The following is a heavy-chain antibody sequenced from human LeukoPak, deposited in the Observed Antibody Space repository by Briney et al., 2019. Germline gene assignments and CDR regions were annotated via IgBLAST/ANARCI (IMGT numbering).Heavy chain of an antibody. D-gene: IGHD2-21*02. CDR1: GFTFSSYS. Sequence: PGGSLRLSCAASGFTFSSYSMNWVRQAPGKGLEWVSSISSSSSYIYSADSGKGRFTISIDNAKNSLYLQMNSLSAEDTAVYYGAREQMSYCGGDCYSSKVGWFDPWGQGTLVTVSS. CDR2: ISSSSSYI. V-gene: IGHV3-21*01. J-gene: IGHJ5*02. CDR3: AREQMSYCGGDCYSSKVGWFDP.